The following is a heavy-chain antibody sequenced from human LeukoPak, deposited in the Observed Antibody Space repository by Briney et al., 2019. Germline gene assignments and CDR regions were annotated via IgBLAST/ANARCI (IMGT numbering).Heavy chain of an antibody. V-gene: IGHV4-39*01. J-gene: IGHJ3*01. Sequence: PSETLSLTCTVSGDSIISSTSYWGWARLSPGKGLEWIGNVSYSGGTYYNPSLKGRVTLSVDTSKNQFYLRLSSVTAADTSTYYCARLYYFSTSGYNAFDVWGQGTMVAVSS. CDR3: ARLYYFSTSGYNAFDV. D-gene: IGHD2/OR15-2a*01. CDR1: GDSIISSTSY. CDR2: VSYSGGT.